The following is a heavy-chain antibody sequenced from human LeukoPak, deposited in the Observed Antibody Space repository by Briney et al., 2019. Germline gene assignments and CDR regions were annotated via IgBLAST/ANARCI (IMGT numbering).Heavy chain of an antibody. V-gene: IGHV3-66*03. CDR1: GFTVSNKY. CDR3: ARDSYGDYEKY. D-gene: IGHD4-17*01. J-gene: IGHJ4*02. Sequence: GGSLRLSCAASGFTVSNKYMSWVRQAPGKGLERVSVSDSNGYTYYADSVEGRFTISRDNFKNTLYLQMNSLRAEDTAVYYCARDSYGDYEKYWGQGTLVIVSS. CDR2: SDSNGYT.